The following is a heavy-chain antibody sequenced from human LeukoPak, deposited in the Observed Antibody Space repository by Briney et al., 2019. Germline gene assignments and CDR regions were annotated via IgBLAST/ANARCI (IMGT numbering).Heavy chain of an antibody. Sequence: PGGSLRLSCAASGFTLSSDAMSLGSQAPGKGREWVSAISGSGGSTYYADSVKGRFTISRDNSKNTLYLQMNSLRAEDTAVYYCAKDPYHDSSGDDYWGQGTLVTVSS. CDR3: AKDPYHDSSGDDY. CDR2: ISGSGGST. J-gene: IGHJ4*02. V-gene: IGHV3-23*01. CDR1: GFTLSSDA. D-gene: IGHD3-22*01.